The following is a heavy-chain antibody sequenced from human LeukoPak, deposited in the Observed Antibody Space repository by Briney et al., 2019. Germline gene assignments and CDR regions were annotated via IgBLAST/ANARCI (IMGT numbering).Heavy chain of an antibody. D-gene: IGHD3-10*01. Sequence: GGSLRLSCAASRFTFENYAMHWVWQAPGKGLEWVSGISWNGGIIGYADSVKGRFTISRDNAKNSLYLQMNSLRVEDTALYYCAKADYGSGTYYNVRYFDSWGQGTLVTVSS. CDR2: ISWNGGII. V-gene: IGHV3-9*01. CDR1: RFTFENYA. CDR3: AKADYGSGTYYNVRYFDS. J-gene: IGHJ4*02.